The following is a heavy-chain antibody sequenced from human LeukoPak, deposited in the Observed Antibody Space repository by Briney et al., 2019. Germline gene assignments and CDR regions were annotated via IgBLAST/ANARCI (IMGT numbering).Heavy chain of an antibody. CDR1: GFTLSRYW. CDR3: AKRGVNDY. CDR2: ISRDESYT. D-gene: IGHD3-10*01. Sequence: GGSLRLSCAASGFTLSRYWMHWVRQAPGKGLVWVSHISRDESYTNYADSVKGRFTISRDNSKSTLYLQMNSLRAEDTAVYYCAKRGVNDYWGQGTLVTVSS. V-gene: IGHV3-74*01. J-gene: IGHJ4*02.